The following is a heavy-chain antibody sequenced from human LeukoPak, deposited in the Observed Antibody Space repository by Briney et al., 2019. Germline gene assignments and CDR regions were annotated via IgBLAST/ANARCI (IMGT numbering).Heavy chain of an antibody. J-gene: IGHJ4*02. D-gene: IGHD2-15*01. CDR1: GGSISSSSYY. Sequence: SETLSLTCTVSGGSISSSSYYWGWIRQPPGKGLEWIGSIYYSGSTYYNPSLKSRVTISVDTSKNQFSLKLSSVTAADTAVYYCARGPPLVGAVDYWGQGTLVTVSS. V-gene: IGHV4-39*01. CDR2: IYYSGST. CDR3: ARGPPLVGAVDY.